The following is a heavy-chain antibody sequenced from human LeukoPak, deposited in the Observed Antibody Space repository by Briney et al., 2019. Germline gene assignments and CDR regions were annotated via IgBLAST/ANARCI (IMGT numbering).Heavy chain of an antibody. D-gene: IGHD4-17*01. CDR3: AREGSYGDWGQGFDY. CDR1: GFTFSSYW. J-gene: IGHJ4*02. Sequence: GGSLRLSCAASGFTFSSYWMSWVRQAPGKGLEWVANIKQDGSEKYYVDSVKGRFTISRDNAKNSLYLQMNSLRAEDTAAYYCAREGSYGDWGQGFDYWGQGTLVTVSS. V-gene: IGHV3-7*01. CDR2: IKQDGSEK.